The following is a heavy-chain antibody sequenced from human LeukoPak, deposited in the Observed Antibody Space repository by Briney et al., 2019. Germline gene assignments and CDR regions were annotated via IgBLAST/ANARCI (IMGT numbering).Heavy chain of an antibody. CDR2: INHSGST. V-gene: IGHV4-34*01. Sequence: PSETLSLTCAVYGGSFSGYYWSWIRQPPGKGLEWIGEINHSGSTNYNPSLKSRATISVATSKNQFSLKLSSVTAADTAVYYCARGPIVVVPAAIARAGTYCDYWGQGTLVTVSS. D-gene: IGHD2-2*01. CDR3: ARGPIVVVPAAIARAGTYCDY. J-gene: IGHJ4*02. CDR1: GGSFSGYY.